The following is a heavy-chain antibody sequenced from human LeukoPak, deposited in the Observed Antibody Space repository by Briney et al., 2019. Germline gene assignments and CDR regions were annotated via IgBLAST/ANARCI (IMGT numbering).Heavy chain of an antibody. CDR1: GFSFISYG. Sequence: GGSLRLSCAASGFSFISYGMHWVRQAPGKGLEWMGVISDDGRRKDYADSVKGRFTISRDNSKDTLYLQMNGLRAEDTAVYYCAKRPSDYGDYVSYFDYWGQGTLVTVSS. J-gene: IGHJ4*02. V-gene: IGHV3-30*18. CDR2: ISDDGRRK. CDR3: AKRPSDYGDYVSYFDY. D-gene: IGHD4-17*01.